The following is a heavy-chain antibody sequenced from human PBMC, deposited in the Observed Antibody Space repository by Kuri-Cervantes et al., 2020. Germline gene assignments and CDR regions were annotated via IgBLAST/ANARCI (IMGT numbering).Heavy chain of an antibody. D-gene: IGHD2-2*01. CDR2: IIPIFGTA. CDR3: ARVVRGRCSSTSCYVNWYFDL. J-gene: IGHJ2*01. Sequence: SVKGCCKASGGTFSSYAISWVRQAPGQGLEWMGGIIPIFGTANYAQKFQGRVTITADESTSTAYMELSSLRSEDTAVYYCARVVRGRCSSTSCYVNWYFDLWGRGTLVTVSS. CDR1: GGTFSSYA. V-gene: IGHV1-69*13.